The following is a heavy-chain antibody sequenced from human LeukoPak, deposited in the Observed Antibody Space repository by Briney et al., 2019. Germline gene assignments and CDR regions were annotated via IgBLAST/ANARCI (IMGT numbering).Heavy chain of an antibody. CDR3: ARGAAVGQTRDY. J-gene: IGHJ4*02. CDR2: INPNSGDR. CDR1: GYTFTGYY. V-gene: IGHV1-2*06. D-gene: IGHD6-13*01. Sequence: ASVKASCKASGYTFTGYYIHWVRQAPGQGLEWMGRINPNSGDRNYAQKFQGRVTMTRDTSISAAYMELSSLRSDDTAVYYCARGAAVGQTRDYWGQGTLVTVSS.